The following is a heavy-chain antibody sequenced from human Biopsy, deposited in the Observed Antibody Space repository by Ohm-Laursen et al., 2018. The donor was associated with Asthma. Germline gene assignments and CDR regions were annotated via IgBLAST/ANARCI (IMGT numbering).Heavy chain of an antibody. J-gene: IGHJ4*02. V-gene: IGHV3-23*01. CDR1: GFRFSDYG. D-gene: IGHD2-15*01. CDR3: GRDYPLVD. CDR2: VSSSGGAR. Sequence: SLRLSCAASGFRFSDYGMHWVRQAPGKGLEWVASVSSSGGARDYADSVKGRFTISRDNSNTVYLQMKWLRAEDTAVYYCGRDYPLVDWGQGTLVTVSS.